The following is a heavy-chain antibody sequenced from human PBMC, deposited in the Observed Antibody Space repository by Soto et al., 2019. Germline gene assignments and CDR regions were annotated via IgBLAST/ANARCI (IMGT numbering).Heavy chain of an antibody. V-gene: IGHV4-39*01. CDR2: IYYSGST. D-gene: IGHD3-22*01. CDR1: GGSISSSSYY. Sequence: ASETLSLTCTVSGGSISSSSYYWGWIRQPPGKGLEWIGSIYYSGSTYYNPSLKSRVTISVDTSKNQFSLKLSSVTAADTAVYYCARHYYYYYFDYWGQGTLVTVSS. J-gene: IGHJ4*02. CDR3: ARHYYYYYFDY.